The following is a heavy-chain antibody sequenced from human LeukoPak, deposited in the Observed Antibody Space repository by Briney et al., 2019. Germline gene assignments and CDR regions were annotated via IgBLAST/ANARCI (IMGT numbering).Heavy chain of an antibody. D-gene: IGHD6-19*01. Sequence: GSLRLSCAASGFTFSNYWMNWVRQAPGKGLEWVAIIKKDGSEKIYVDSVRGRFTISRDNAKNTLYLQMNSLRAEDTAVYYCAAGAGWLIDYWGQGTLVTVSS. CDR2: IKKDGSEK. J-gene: IGHJ4*02. V-gene: IGHV3-7*01. CDR3: AAGAGWLIDY. CDR1: GFTFSNYW.